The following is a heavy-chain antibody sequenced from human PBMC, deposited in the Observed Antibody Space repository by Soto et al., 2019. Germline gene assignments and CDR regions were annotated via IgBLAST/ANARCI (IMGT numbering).Heavy chain of an antibody. J-gene: IGHJ4*02. D-gene: IGHD2-2*01. CDR3: AKAAPVGPCLEY. CDR1: GFTFSSCA. Sequence: EVQLLESGGGLVQPGGSLRLSCEASGFTFSSCAMTWVRQAPGKGLEWVSAISVDGARTYYADSGKGRFTISRDKSKNTLYLQMNTLRVEDTAIYYCAKAAPVGPCLEYWGQGTLVTVSS. CDR2: ISVDGART. V-gene: IGHV3-23*01.